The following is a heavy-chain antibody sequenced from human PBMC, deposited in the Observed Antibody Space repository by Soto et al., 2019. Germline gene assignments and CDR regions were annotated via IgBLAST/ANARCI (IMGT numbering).Heavy chain of an antibody. D-gene: IGHD2-2*01. CDR2: IYYSGNT. J-gene: IGHJ4*02. CDR3: ARAQLVGYYFDY. CDR1: GGSISSGDYY. V-gene: IGHV4-30-4*01. Sequence: SETLSLTCIVSGGSISSGDYYWSWIRQPPGKGLEWIGYIYYSGNTYYNPSLKSRVTISLDTSKNQFSLNLTSVTAADTAVYYCARAQLVGYYFDYWGQGTLVTVSS.